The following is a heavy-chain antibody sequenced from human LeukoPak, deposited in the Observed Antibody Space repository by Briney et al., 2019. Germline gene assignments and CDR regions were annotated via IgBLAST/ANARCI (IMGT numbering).Heavy chain of an antibody. CDR2: ITNGGSTI. CDR3: ARSIGLTGGGVDV. V-gene: IGHV3-11*01. CDR1: GFTFSDYN. D-gene: IGHD3-9*01. Sequence: GGSLRLSCAASGFTFSDYNMNWVRQAPGKGLEWVSYITNGGSTIHHADSVKGRFTIPRDNAKKTLYLQMNSRRPEDTAVYYCARSIGLTGGGVDVWGQGTTVTVSS. J-gene: IGHJ6*02.